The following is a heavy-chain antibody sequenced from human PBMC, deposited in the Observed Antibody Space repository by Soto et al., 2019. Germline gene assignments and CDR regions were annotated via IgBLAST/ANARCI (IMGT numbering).Heavy chain of an antibody. V-gene: IGHV1-46*03. J-gene: IGHJ3*02. CDR2: INPSGGST. D-gene: IGHD3-10*01. CDR1: GYTFTSYY. CDR3: AKVGLRGVILLGPLAI. Sequence: ASVKVSCKASGYTFTSYYMHWVRQAPGQGLEWMGIINPSGGSTSYAQKFQGRVTMTRDTSTSTVYMELSSLRSEDTAVYYCAKVGLRGVILLGPLAIWGQGTMVTVSS.